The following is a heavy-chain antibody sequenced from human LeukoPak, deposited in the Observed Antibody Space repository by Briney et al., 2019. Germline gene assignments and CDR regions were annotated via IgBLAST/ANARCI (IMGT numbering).Heavy chain of an antibody. D-gene: IGHD3-22*01. Sequence: GGSLRLSCAASGFTFDDYGMSWVRHAPGKGLEWVSGINWNGGSTGYADSVKGRFTISRDNAKNSLYLQMNSLRAEDTALYYCARDLAYDSSGYYPNDAFDIWGQGTMVTVSS. CDR3: ARDLAYDSSGYYPNDAFDI. J-gene: IGHJ3*02. CDR1: GFTFDDYG. V-gene: IGHV3-20*04. CDR2: INWNGGST.